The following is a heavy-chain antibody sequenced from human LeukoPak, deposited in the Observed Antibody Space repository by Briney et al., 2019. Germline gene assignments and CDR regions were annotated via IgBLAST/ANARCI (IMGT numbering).Heavy chain of an antibody. Sequence: GGSLRLSCAASGFTFGSYAMSWVRQAPGKGLEWVSVISGSGGSTYYADSVKGRFTISRDNSKNTLYLQMNSLRAEDTAVYYCARFYYGSGTEGPSDYWGQGTLVTVSS. CDR1: GFTFGSYA. D-gene: IGHD3-10*01. J-gene: IGHJ4*02. CDR2: ISGSGGST. CDR3: ARFYYGSGTEGPSDY. V-gene: IGHV3-23*01.